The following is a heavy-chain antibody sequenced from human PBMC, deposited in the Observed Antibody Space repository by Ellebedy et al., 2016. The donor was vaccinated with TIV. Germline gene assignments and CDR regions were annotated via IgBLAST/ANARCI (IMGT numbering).Heavy chain of an antibody. CDR1: GFTFSNYW. CDR3: TRRRSMFDH. V-gene: IGHV3-7*03. J-gene: IGHJ4*02. Sequence: GESLKISXAASGFTFSNYWMSWVRQVPGKGLEWVANINQDVSEKYYVDSVKSRFTISRDNARDSLYLQMNSLRAEDTAVYYCTRRRSMFDHWGQGTLVSVSS. CDR2: INQDVSEK.